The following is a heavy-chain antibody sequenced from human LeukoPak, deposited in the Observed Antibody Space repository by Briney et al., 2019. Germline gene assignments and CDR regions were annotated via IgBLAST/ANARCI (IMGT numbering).Heavy chain of an antibody. CDR2: IIPMFGTA. CDR1: GCTFSSYA. D-gene: IGHD5-12*01. Sequence: EASVKVSCKASGCTFSSYAISWVRQAPGQGLEWMGGIIPMFGTANYAQKFQGRVTITADESTSTAYMEQSSLGSEDTAVYYCARVGWPPSKRGYSGYDYGGDYWGQGTLVTVSS. V-gene: IGHV1-69*01. CDR3: ARVGWPPSKRGYSGYDYGGDY. J-gene: IGHJ4*02.